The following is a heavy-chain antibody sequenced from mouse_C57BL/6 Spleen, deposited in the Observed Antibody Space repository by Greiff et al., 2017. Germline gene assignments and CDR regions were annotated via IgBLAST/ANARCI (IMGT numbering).Heavy chain of an antibody. CDR2: ISSGSSTI. CDR3: ARQRYYGSSYPDY. D-gene: IGHD1-1*01. J-gene: IGHJ2*01. V-gene: IGHV5-17*01. Sequence: EVQLVESGGGLVKPGGSLQLSCAASGFTFSDYGMHWVRQAPEKGLEWVAYISSGSSTIYYADTVKGRFTISRDNAKNTLFLQMTSLRSEDTAMYYCARQRYYGSSYPDYWGQGTTLTVSS. CDR1: GFTFSDYG.